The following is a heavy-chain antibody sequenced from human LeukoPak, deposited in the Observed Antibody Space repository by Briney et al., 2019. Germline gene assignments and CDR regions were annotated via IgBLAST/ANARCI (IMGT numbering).Heavy chain of an antibody. CDR2: ISAGGGST. J-gene: IGHJ4*02. D-gene: IGHD3-16*01. CDR3: VVRGGY. Sequence: GGSLRLSCAASGFTFSTYAMSWVRQAPGKGLEWVSGISAGGGSTSYADSVKGRFTISRDNSKNTLYLQMNSLRAEDTAVYYCVVRGGYWGQGTLVTVSS. CDR1: GFTFSTYA. V-gene: IGHV3-23*01.